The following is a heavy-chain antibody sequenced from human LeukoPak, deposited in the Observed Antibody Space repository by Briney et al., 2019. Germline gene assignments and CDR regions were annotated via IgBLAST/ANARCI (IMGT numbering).Heavy chain of an antibody. CDR2: ISGSGDNT. CDR3: ARGPSGYHNT. Sequence: GGSLRLSCAASGFSFSNYAMSWVRQAPGRGLEWVSGISGSGDNTYYADSVKGRFTVSRDNFKNTLYVQMKSLRAEDTAVYYCARGPSGYHNTGGQGTLVTVSS. D-gene: IGHD5-12*01. CDR1: GFSFSNYA. J-gene: IGHJ4*02. V-gene: IGHV3-23*01.